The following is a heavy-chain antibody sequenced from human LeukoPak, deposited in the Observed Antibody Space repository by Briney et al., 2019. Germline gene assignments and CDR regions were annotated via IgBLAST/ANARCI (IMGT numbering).Heavy chain of an antibody. D-gene: IGHD7-27*01. CDR3: AGDHWGIVENGYDYFYYDMDV. J-gene: IGHJ6*02. CDR2: VIPIYGTP. V-gene: IGHV1-69*05. CDR1: GGSFSTSG. Sequence: SVKVSCKASGGSFSTSGFGWVRQAPGQGLEWMGGVIPIYGTPSYAQKFQGRVTITTDESTSTAYMELSSLRSEDTAVYYCAGDHWGIVENGYDYFYYDMDVWGQGTTVTVSS.